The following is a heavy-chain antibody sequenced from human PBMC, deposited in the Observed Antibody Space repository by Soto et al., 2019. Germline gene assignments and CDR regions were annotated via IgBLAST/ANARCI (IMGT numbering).Heavy chain of an antibody. Sequence: RGESLKISCKGSGYSFTSYWISWVRQMPGKGLEWMGRIDPSDSYTNYSPSFQGHVTISADKSISTTYLQWSSLKASDTAMYYCARHPWSSGWYFLDYWGQGTLVTVSS. CDR1: GYSFTSYW. D-gene: IGHD6-19*01. J-gene: IGHJ4*02. V-gene: IGHV5-10-1*01. CDR2: IDPSDSYT. CDR3: ARHPWSSGWYFLDY.